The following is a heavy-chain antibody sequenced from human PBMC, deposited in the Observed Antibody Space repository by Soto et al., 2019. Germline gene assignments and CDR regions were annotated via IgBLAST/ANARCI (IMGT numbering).Heavy chain of an antibody. CDR3: GRKDKSGYFNWFDP. Sequence: PXEFLKISFRTSGYRFTSYWIAWVRQIPGKGLEWMGIIFPSDSDTRYSPSFQCQVTISADRSTSTVFLQWASLKASDTAVYFCGRKDKSGYFNWFDPWGQGPLVTVSS. CDR2: IFPSDSDT. CDR1: GYRFTSYW. D-gene: IGHD3-22*01. J-gene: IGHJ5*02. V-gene: IGHV5-51*01.